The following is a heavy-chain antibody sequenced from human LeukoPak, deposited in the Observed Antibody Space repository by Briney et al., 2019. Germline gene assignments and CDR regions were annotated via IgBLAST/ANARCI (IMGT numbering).Heavy chain of an antibody. CDR2: IYPGDSDT. CDR3: ALTILDTRSSFQFDH. D-gene: IGHD2-15*01. Sequence: GESLNISCKGSGYRFTSYWIGWVRQMPGKGLEWMGIIYPGDSDTRYSPSFQGQVTISADKSISTSYLQWSSLKASDTAMYYCALTILDTRSSFQFDHCGQGTLVAVSS. CDR1: GYRFTSYW. J-gene: IGHJ4*02. V-gene: IGHV5-51*01.